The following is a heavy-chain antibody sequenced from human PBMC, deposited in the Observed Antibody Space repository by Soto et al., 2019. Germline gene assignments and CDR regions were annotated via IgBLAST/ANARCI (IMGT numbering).Heavy chain of an antibody. CDR2: IKQDGSEK. CDR3: ARDQGDYGSRYYGMDV. Sequence: VGSLRLSCAASGFTFSSYWMSWVRQAPGKGLEWVANIKQDGSEKYYVDSVKGRFTISRDNAKNSLYLQMNSLRAEDTAVYYCARDQGDYGSRYYGMDVWGQGTTVTVSS. V-gene: IGHV3-7*01. CDR1: GFTFSSYW. D-gene: IGHD4-17*01. J-gene: IGHJ6*02.